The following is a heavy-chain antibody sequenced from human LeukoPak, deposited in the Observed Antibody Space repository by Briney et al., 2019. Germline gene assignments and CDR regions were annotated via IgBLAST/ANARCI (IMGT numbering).Heavy chain of an antibody. CDR3: ARGFWSGYYGMDV. J-gene: IGHJ6*02. Sequence: SETLSLTCTVSGGSISDYHWSWIRQPPGKGLEYIGYIYNSGRTFYNPSLKSRVTISADTSKKQFPLKLTSVTAADTAVYYCARGFWSGYYGMDVWGQGTTVTVSS. D-gene: IGHD3-3*01. CDR1: GGSISDYH. CDR2: IYNSGRT. V-gene: IGHV4-59*01.